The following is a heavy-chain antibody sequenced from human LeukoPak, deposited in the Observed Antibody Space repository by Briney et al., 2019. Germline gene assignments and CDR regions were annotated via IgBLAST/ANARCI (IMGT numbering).Heavy chain of an antibody. D-gene: IGHD4-17*01. V-gene: IGHV3-66*01. J-gene: IGHJ4*02. CDR2: ISTGGGT. CDR1: GLSFSSYA. Sequence: GGSLRLSCTASGLSFSSYAMSWVRQAPGKGLEWVSVISTGGGTSYTDSVKGRFTFSRDNSKNTLFLQMNSLRAEDTGVYYCARGGITDYGDYSSFDYWGQGTLLTVSS. CDR3: ARGGITDYGDYSSFDY.